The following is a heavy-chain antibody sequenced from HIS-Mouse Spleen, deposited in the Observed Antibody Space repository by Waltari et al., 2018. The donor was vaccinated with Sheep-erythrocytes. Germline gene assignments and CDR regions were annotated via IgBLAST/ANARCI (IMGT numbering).Heavy chain of an antibody. Sequence: QVQLQQWGAGLLKPSETLSLTCAVYGGSFSGYYWSWIRQPPGKGLEWIGEINHSGRTNYNPSLKSRVTISVDTSKNQFSLKLSSVTAADTAVYYCASRRMSSFDYWGQGTLVTVSS. CDR1: GGSFSGYY. V-gene: IGHV4-34*01. CDR3: ASRRMSSFDY. CDR2: INHSGRT. J-gene: IGHJ4*02. D-gene: IGHD3-10*01.